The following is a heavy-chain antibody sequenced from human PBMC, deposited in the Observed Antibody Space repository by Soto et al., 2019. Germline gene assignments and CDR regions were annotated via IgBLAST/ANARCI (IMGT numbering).Heavy chain of an antibody. CDR3: ARERIAVAGTFAYYYSGMDV. V-gene: IGHV3-7*03. CDR1: GFTFSSYW. J-gene: IGHJ6*02. CDR2: IKQDGSEK. D-gene: IGHD6-19*01. Sequence: EVQLVESGGGLVQPGGSLRLSCTASGFTFSSYWMSWVRQAPGKGLERVANIKQDGSEKYYVDSVKGRFTISRDNAKNSLYLQMNSLRAEDTAVYYCARERIAVAGTFAYYYSGMDVWGQGTTVTVSS.